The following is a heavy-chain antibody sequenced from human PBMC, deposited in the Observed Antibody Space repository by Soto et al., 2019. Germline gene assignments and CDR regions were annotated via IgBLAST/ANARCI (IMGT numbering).Heavy chain of an antibody. J-gene: IGHJ5*02. V-gene: IGHV4-31*03. CDR3: ARSVFP. CDR1: GGSISTGGYY. Sequence: SETLSLTCTVSGGSISTGGYYWNWIRQHAGKGLEWIGYFYYSGSTYYNPSLKSRVTISVNTSKNQFSLKLSSVTAADTAVYYCARSVFPWGQGTLVTVSS. CDR2: FYYSGST.